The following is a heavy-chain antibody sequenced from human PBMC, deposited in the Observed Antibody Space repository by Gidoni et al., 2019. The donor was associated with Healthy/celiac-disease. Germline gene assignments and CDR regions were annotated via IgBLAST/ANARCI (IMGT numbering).Heavy chain of an antibody. J-gene: IGHJ4*02. CDR1: GFTFSGSA. CDR2: IRSKANSYAT. D-gene: IGHD3-10*01. V-gene: IGHV3-73*02. Sequence: EVQLVESGGGLVQPGGSLKLSCAASGFTFSGSAMHWVRQASGKGLEWVGRIRSKANSYATAYAASVKGRFTISRDDSKNTAYLQMNSLKTEDTAVYYCTALSITMVRGVRWGQGTLVTVSS. CDR3: TALSITMVRGVR.